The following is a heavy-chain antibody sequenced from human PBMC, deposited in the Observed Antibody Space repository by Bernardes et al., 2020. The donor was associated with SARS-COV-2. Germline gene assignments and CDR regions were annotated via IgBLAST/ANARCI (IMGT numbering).Heavy chain of an antibody. CDR1: GFTFSDSA. Sequence: GGSLRLSCAASGFTFSDSAIHWVRRASGKGLEWVGRIKSRANSYATAYATSVKGRFTLSRDDSKNSAYLQMNSLKSEDTAVYYCTRIKCTSTSCSYYGMDVWGQGTTVTVSS. V-gene: IGHV3-73*01. D-gene: IGHD2-2*01. CDR3: TRIKCTSTSCSYYGMDV. CDR2: IKSRANSYAT. J-gene: IGHJ6*02.